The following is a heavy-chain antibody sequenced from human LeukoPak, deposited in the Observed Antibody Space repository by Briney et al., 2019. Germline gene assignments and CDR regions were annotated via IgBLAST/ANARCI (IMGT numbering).Heavy chain of an antibody. Sequence: GGSLRLSCAASGFTFSSYGMHWVRQAPGKGLEWVAFIRYDGSNKYYADSVKGRFTISRDNSKNTLYLQMNSLRAEDTAVYYCARDWYYSIDYWGQGTLVTVSS. CDR2: IRYDGSNK. D-gene: IGHD3-10*01. CDR3: ARDWYYSIDY. J-gene: IGHJ4*02. CDR1: GFTFSSYG. V-gene: IGHV3-30*02.